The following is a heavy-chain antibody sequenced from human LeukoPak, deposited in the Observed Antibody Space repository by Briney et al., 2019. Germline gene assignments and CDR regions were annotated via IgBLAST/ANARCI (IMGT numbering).Heavy chain of an antibody. J-gene: IGHJ5*02. D-gene: IGHD3-10*01. CDR1: GGSISSYY. V-gene: IGHV4-59*01. CDR2: IYSSGTT. Sequence: SETPSPTCTVSGGSISSYYWSWFRQPPGKGPEWIEYIYSSGTTNYNPPLRSRVTISVAASKNQFSLKLTSVTAADTAVYYCARGPPGGHFVPWGQGTLVTVSS. CDR3: ARGPPGGHFVP.